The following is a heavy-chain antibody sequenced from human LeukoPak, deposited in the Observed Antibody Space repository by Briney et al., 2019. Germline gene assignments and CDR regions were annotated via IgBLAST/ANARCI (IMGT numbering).Heavy chain of an antibody. CDR2: ISWNSGSI. Sequence: SGGSLRLSCAASGFTFDDYAMHWVRQAPGKGLEWVSGISWNSGSIGYADSVKGRFTISRDNAKNSLYLQMNSLRAEDTALYYCAKEGCSGGSCYFWFDPWGQGTLVTVSS. CDR3: AKEGCSGGSCYFWFDP. J-gene: IGHJ5*02. V-gene: IGHV3-9*01. D-gene: IGHD2-15*01. CDR1: GFTFDDYA.